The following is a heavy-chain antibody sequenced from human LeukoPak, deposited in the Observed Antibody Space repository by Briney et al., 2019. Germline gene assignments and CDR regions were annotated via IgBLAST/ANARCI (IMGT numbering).Heavy chain of an antibody. V-gene: IGHV4-34*01. D-gene: IGHD3-16*02. CDR1: GGSFSGYY. J-gene: IGHJ4*02. CDR3: ARSPYDYVWGSYRFRPPPFDY. CDR2: INHSGST. Sequence: PSETLSLTWAVYGGSFSGYYWSWIRQPPGKGLEWIGEINHSGSTNYNPSLKSRVTISVDTSKNQFSLKLSSVTAADTAVYYCARSPYDYVWGSYRFRPPPFDYWGQGTLVTVSS.